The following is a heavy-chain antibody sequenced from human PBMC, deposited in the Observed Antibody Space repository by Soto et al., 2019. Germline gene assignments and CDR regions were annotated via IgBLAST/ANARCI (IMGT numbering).Heavy chain of an antibody. V-gene: IGHV4-30-4*01. Sequence: PSETLSLTCTVSGGSISSGDYYWSWIRQPPGKGLEWIGYIYYSGSTYYNPSLKSRVTISVDTSKNQFSLKLSSVTAADTAVYYCARVVVVPAALVYYFDYWGQGILVTVSS. J-gene: IGHJ4*02. CDR3: ARVVVVPAALVYYFDY. CDR1: GGSISSGDYY. CDR2: IYYSGST. D-gene: IGHD2-2*01.